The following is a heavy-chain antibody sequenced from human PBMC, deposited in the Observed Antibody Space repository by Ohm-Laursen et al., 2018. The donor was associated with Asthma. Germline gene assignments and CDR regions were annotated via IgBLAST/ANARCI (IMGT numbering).Heavy chain of an antibody. V-gene: IGHV3-33*01. CDR3: ARQAYDFWSGQGWYFDY. J-gene: IGHJ4*02. Sequence: SLRLSCAASGFTFSSYGMHWVRQAPGKGLEWVAVIWYDGSNKYYADSVKGRFTISSDNSKNTLYLQMNSLRAEDTAVYYCARQAYDFWSGQGWYFDYWGQGTLVTVSS. D-gene: IGHD3-3*01. CDR2: IWYDGSNK. CDR1: GFTFSSYG.